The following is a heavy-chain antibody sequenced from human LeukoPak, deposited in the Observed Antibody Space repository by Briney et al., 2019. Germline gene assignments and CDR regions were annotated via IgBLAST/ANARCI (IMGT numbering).Heavy chain of an antibody. CDR1: GYSISSGYY. CDR3: ARVRHIAARPNYYYYMDV. CDR2: INHSGST. V-gene: IGHV4-34*01. J-gene: IGHJ6*03. D-gene: IGHD6-6*01. Sequence: PSETLSLTCAVSGYSISSGYYWSWIRQPPGKGLEWIGEINHSGSTNYNPSLKSRVTISVDTSKNQFSLKLSSVTAAGTAVYYCARVRHIAARPNYYYYMDVWGKGTTVTVSS.